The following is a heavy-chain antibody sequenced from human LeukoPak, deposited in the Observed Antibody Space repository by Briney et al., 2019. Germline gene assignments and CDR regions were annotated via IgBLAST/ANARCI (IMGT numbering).Heavy chain of an antibody. CDR1: GYTFTSYY. D-gene: IGHD5-18*01. J-gene: IGHJ4*02. CDR2: INPSGGST. V-gene: IGHV1-46*01. CDR3: ARGSNRRGYSYGSNSFDY. Sequence: ASVKVSCKASGYTFTSYYMHWVRQAPGQGLEWMGIINPSGGSTSYAQKFRGRVTMTRDTSTSTVYMELSSLRSEDTAVYYCARGSNRRGYSYGSNSFDYWGQGTLVTVSS.